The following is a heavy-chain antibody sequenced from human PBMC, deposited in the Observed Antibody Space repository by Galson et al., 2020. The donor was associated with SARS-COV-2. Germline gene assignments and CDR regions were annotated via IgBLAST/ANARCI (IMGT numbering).Heavy chain of an antibody. CDR1: GFTFGDYA. Sequence: GESLKISCTASGFTFGDYAMSWFRQAPGKGLEWVGFIRSQAYGGTTEYAASVKGRFTISRDDSKSIAYLQMNSLKTEDTAVYYCTRDTDTAVVVDYYGMDVWGQGTTVTVSS. CDR2: IRSQAYGGTT. V-gene: IGHV3-49*03. D-gene: IGHD5-18*01. CDR3: TRDTDTAVVVDYYGMDV. J-gene: IGHJ6*02.